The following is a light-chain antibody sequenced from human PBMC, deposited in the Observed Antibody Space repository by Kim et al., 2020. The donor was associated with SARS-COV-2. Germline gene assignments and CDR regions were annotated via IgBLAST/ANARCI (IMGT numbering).Light chain of an antibody. V-gene: IGKV1-39*01. J-gene: IGKJ1*01. Sequence: ASVGARVTITCRASQSISSYLNWYQQKPGKAPKLLIYAASSLQSGVPSRFSGSGSGTDFTLTISSLQPEDFATYYCKQSYSTPWTFGQGTKVDIK. CDR2: AAS. CDR1: QSISSY. CDR3: KQSYSTPWT.